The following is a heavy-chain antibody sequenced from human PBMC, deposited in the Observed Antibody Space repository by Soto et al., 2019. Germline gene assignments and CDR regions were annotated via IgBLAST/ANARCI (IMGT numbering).Heavy chain of an antibody. CDR1: GGSFSGYY. Sequence: QVQLHQWGAGLLKASETLFLPCAVYGGSFSGYYWSWIRRPPGKGLEWNGEINHRGSTKNNPSPEGPLTTSVYTSKNQFSLKVSSVTAAARAVYYCARGGAAGLVYWGQGSLVTVSS. CDR2: INHRGST. CDR3: ARGGAAGLVY. V-gene: IGHV4-34*01. J-gene: IGHJ4*02. D-gene: IGHD3-10*01.